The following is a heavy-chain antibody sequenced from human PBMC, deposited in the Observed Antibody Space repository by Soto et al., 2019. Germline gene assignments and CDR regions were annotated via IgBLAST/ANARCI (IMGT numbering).Heavy chain of an antibody. Sequence: XGSLVLSCAASGFTLSSSGVSWVRQAPGKGLEWVANIKQDGSEKYYVDSVKGRFTISKDNAKNSLYLQMNSLRAEDTAVYYCARGCSGGRCYYYYGMDVWGQGTTVTVSS. CDR3: ARGCSGGRCYYYYGMDV. D-gene: IGHD2-15*01. CDR2: IKQDGSEK. J-gene: IGHJ6*02. CDR1: GFTLSSSG. V-gene: IGHV3-7*03.